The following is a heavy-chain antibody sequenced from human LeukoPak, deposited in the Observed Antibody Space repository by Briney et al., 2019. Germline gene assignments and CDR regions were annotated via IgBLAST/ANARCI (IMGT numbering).Heavy chain of an antibody. D-gene: IGHD3-22*01. Sequence: PGGSLRLSCAAPGFTFNRYAMNWVRQAPGKGLEWVAFIWYDGSNKYYADSVKGRFTISRDNSKNTLYLQVNSLRAEDTAVYYCAKDERGYYDSSGYFGAIDYWGQGSLVTVSS. V-gene: IGHV3-30*02. J-gene: IGHJ4*02. CDR3: AKDERGYYDSSGYFGAIDY. CDR1: GFTFNRYA. CDR2: IWYDGSNK.